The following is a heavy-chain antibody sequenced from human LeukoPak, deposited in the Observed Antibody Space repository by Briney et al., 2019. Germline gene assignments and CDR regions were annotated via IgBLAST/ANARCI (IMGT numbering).Heavy chain of an antibody. V-gene: IGHV3-7*01. CDR1: GFTFSTYW. Sequence: GGSLRLSCEGSGFTFSTYWMSWVRQAPGKGLEWVANIKDDGTEKHYVDSLRGRFTISRDNSKDSLHLQINSLRAEDTAVYYCARERLYGASALDYWGQGTVVTVSS. J-gene: IGHJ4*02. CDR2: IKDDGTEK. D-gene: IGHD4-17*01. CDR3: ARERLYGASALDY.